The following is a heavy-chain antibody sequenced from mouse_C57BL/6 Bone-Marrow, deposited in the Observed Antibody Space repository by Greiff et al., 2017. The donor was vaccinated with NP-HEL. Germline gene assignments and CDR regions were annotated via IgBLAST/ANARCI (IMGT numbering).Heavy chain of an antibody. CDR2: IDPEDGDT. J-gene: IGHJ2*01. Sequence: EVQLQQSGAELVKPGASVKLSCTASGFNIKDYYMHWVKQRTEQGLEWIGRIDPEDGDTKYAPKFQGKATITADTSSNTAYLQLSSLTSEDTAVYYCARGYGSSYFDYWGQGTTLTVSS. D-gene: IGHD1-1*01. V-gene: IGHV14-2*01. CDR3: ARGYGSSYFDY. CDR1: GFNIKDYY.